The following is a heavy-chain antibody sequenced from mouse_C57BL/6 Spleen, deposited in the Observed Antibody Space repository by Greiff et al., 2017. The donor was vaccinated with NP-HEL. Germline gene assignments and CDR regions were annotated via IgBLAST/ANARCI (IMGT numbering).Heavy chain of an antibody. V-gene: IGHV5-4*01. Sequence: EVKLVESGGGLVKPGGSLKLSCAASGFTFSSYAMSWVRQTPEKRLEWVATISDGGSYTYYPDNVKGRFTISRDNAKNNLYLQMSHLKSEDTAMYYCAREPYYYGSSYNWYFDVWGTGTTVTVSS. CDR2: ISDGGSYT. CDR1: GFTFSSYA. CDR3: AREPYYYGSSYNWYFDV. J-gene: IGHJ1*03. D-gene: IGHD1-1*01.